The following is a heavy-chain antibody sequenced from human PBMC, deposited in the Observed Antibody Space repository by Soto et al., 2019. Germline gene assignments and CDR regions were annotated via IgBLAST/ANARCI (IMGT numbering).Heavy chain of an antibody. CDR2: IYYSGST. V-gene: IGHV4-59*01. J-gene: IGHJ5*02. Sequence: PSETLSLTCTVSGGSISSYYWSWIRQPPGKGLEWIGYIYYSGSTNYNPSLKSRVTISVDTSKNQFSLKLSSVTAADTAVYYCARMYSRSWDNWFDPWGQGNLVTVSS. CDR1: GGSISSYY. CDR3: ARMYSRSWDNWFDP. D-gene: IGHD6-13*01.